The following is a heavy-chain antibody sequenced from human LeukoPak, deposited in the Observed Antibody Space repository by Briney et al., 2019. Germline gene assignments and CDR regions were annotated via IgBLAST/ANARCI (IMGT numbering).Heavy chain of an antibody. D-gene: IGHD6-19*01. CDR2: INTDGTVT. Sequence: GGSLRLSCAASGFTFSKYWMLWVRQAPGKGLESVSRINTDGTVTTYADSVKGRFTVSRDNADNTVFLQMNSVRDEDTAMYYCATKQWLAPPPDSWGQGTPVTVSS. CDR3: ATKQWLAPPPDS. J-gene: IGHJ4*02. V-gene: IGHV3-74*01. CDR1: GFTFSKYW.